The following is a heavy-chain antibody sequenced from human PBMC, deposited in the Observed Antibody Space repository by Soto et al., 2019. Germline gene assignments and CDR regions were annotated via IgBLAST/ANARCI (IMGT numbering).Heavy chain of an antibody. D-gene: IGHD3-22*01. CDR1: GFTFSDYY. V-gene: IGHV3-11*06. CDR2: ISSSSSYT. J-gene: IGHJ4*02. CDR3: ARGYYDSSGYTGFDY. Sequence: GGSLRLSCAASGFTFSDYYLSWIRQAPGKGLEWVSYISSSSSYTNYADSVKGRFTISSDNAKNSLYLQMNSLRAEDTAVYYCARGYYDSSGYTGFDYWGQGTLVTVSS.